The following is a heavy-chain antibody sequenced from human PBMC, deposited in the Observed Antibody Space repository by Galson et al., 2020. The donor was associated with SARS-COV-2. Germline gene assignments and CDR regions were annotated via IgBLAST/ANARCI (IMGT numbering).Heavy chain of an antibody. CDR2: IWFDGSNQ. CDR1: GFSLSRHG. CDR3: ATDQGTSVTADRGGYFQD. V-gene: IGHV3-33*01. J-gene: IGHJ1*01. D-gene: IGHD3-16*01. Sequence: GESLKISCAASGFSLSRHGMHWVRQAPGKGLEWVAIIWFDGSNQYHADSVKGRFTVSRDNSKNMLYLQMNSLKADDTAVYYCATDQGTSVTADRGGYFQDWGRGTLVIVSS.